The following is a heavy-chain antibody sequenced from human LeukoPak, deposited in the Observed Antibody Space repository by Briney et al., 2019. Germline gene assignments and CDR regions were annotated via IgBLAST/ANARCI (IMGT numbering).Heavy chain of an antibody. Sequence: SETLSLTCAVSGVSISSPYWYSWVRQPPGKGLEWIGEIFRTGTTNYNPSLKSRVTISLDKSKNQFSLKLSSVTAADTAVYYCARRERLGYSYGRGTLDIWGQGTMVTVSS. J-gene: IGHJ3*02. CDR2: IFRTGTT. D-gene: IGHD5-18*01. CDR1: GVSISSPYW. CDR3: ARRERLGYSYGRGTLDI. V-gene: IGHV4-4*02.